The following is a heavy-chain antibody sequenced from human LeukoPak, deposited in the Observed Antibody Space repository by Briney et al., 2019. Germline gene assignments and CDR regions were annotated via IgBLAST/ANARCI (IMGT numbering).Heavy chain of an antibody. V-gene: IGHV3-48*01. Sequence: GGSLRLSCAASGFTFSSYSMNWVRQAPGKGLEWVSYISSSSSTIYYADSVKGRFTISRDNAKNSLYLQMNSLRAEDTAVYYCASGGRAAPSDYWGQGTLVTVSS. CDR1: GFTFSSYS. CDR3: ASGGRAAPSDY. CDR2: ISSSSSTI. J-gene: IGHJ4*02. D-gene: IGHD6-6*01.